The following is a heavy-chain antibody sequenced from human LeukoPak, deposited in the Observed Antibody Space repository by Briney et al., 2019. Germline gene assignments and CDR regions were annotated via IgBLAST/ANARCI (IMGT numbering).Heavy chain of an antibody. CDR2: IYYSGST. CDR1: GGSISSYY. CDR3: ARDRGTWNDDGFDY. V-gene: IGHV4-59*01. J-gene: IGHJ4*02. D-gene: IGHD1-1*01. Sequence: SETLSLTCTVSGGSISSYYWSWIRQPPGKGLEWIGYIYYSGSTNYNPSLKSRVTISVDTSKNQFSLKLSSVTAADTAVYYCARDRGTWNDDGFDYWGQGTLVTVSS.